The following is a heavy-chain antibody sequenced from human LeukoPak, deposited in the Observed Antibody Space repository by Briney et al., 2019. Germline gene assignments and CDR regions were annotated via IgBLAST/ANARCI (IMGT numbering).Heavy chain of an antibody. CDR1: AFTFSSYA. CDR2: ISGGGGST. CDR3: AKGSGINHYHWIDP. V-gene: IGHV3-23*01. D-gene: IGHD1-14*01. J-gene: IGHJ5*02. Sequence: PGGSLRLSCAASAFTFSSYAMNWVRQAPGKGLEWVPGISGGGGSTYYADSVKGRFTISRDNSKNTLYLQMDSLRAEDTALYYCAKGSGINHYHWIDPWGQGTLVTVSS.